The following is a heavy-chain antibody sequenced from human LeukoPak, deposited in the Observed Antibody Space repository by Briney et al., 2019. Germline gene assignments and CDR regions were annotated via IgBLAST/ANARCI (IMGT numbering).Heavy chain of an antibody. Sequence: PGGSLRLSCAASGFTFSSYSMNWVRQAPGKGLEWVSSISSSSSYIYYADSVKGRFTISRDNAKNSLYLQMNSLRAEDTAVYYCAKGNVYGGNGMDVWGQGTTVTVSS. V-gene: IGHV3-21*04. CDR3: AKGNVYGGNGMDV. J-gene: IGHJ6*02. D-gene: IGHD4/OR15-4a*01. CDR1: GFTFSSYS. CDR2: ISSSSSYI.